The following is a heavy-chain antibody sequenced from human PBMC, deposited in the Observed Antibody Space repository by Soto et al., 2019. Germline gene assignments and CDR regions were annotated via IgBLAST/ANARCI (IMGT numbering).Heavy chain of an antibody. D-gene: IGHD3-16*01. CDR2: IFYSGST. V-gene: IGHV4-31*03. CDR1: GGSIRTSGHY. Sequence: SETLSLTCTVSGGSIRTSGHYWSWIRQHPGKGLEWVGYIFYSGSTYYNPSLQSRLAISIDTSKNQFSLNLNSVTAADTAVYYCATDRRGPLGYYFDYWGQGTLVTVSS. J-gene: IGHJ4*02. CDR3: ATDRRGPLGYYFDY.